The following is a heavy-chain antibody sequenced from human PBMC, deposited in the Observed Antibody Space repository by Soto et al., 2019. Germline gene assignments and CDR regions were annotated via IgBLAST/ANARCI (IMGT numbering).Heavy chain of an antibody. Sequence: SETLSLTCTVSGGSISIYYWSWIRQPPGKGLEWIGYIYYSGSTNYNPSLKSRVTISVDTSKNQFSLKLSSVTAADTAVYYCARHLVPTRRTSCYDYWGQGTLVTVSS. CDR1: GGSISIYY. CDR2: IYYSGST. CDR3: ARHLVPTRRTSCYDY. J-gene: IGHJ4*02. D-gene: IGHD2-2*01. V-gene: IGHV4-59*08.